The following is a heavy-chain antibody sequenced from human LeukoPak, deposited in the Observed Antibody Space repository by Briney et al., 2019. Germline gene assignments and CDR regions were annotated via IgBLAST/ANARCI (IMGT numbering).Heavy chain of an antibody. CDR3: ASLSYDSSGFQRPRWFDP. D-gene: IGHD3-22*01. Sequence: GGSLRLSCAASGFTFSSYAMSWVRQAPGKGLEWVSAISGSGGSTYYADSVKGRFTISRDNAKNSMYLQMDSLRAEDSAVYYCASLSYDSSGFQRPRWFDPWGQGTLVTVSS. J-gene: IGHJ5*02. CDR2: ISGSGGST. V-gene: IGHV3-23*01. CDR1: GFTFSSYA.